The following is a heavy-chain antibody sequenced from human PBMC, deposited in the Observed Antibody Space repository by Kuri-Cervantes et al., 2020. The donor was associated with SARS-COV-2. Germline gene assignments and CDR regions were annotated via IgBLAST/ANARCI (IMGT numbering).Heavy chain of an antibody. Sequence: LRPSCPVSGASISSGSYYWSWIRQPAGKGLEWIGRIYTSGSTNYNPSLKSRVTISVDTSKNQFSLKLSSVTAADTAVYFCARGRGYHDSSGYYFDSWGQGTLVTVSS. CDR2: IYTSGST. CDR1: GASISSGSYY. CDR3: ARGRGYHDSSGYYFDS. D-gene: IGHD3-22*01. V-gene: IGHV4-61*02. J-gene: IGHJ4*02.